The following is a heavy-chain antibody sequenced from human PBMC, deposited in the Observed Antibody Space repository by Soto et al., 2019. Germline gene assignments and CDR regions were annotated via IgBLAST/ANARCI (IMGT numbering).Heavy chain of an antibody. CDR2: ILHSGNT. Sequence: QLQLQESGPGLVKPSETLSLTCTVSGGSITRNNHYWGWIRQSPGKGLEWIGNILHSGNTNYKPSFKSRVTRSVETSKNQFSLKMNSVTAADTAVYYCARLGSSGWYQGSYFDYWGQGTLVTVSS. D-gene: IGHD6-19*01. J-gene: IGHJ4*02. CDR1: GGSITRNNHY. V-gene: IGHV4-39*01. CDR3: ARLGSSGWYQGSYFDY.